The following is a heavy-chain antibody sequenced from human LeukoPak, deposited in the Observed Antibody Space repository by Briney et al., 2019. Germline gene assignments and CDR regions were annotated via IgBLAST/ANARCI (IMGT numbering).Heavy chain of an antibody. V-gene: IGHV4-4*07. CDR2: IYTSGST. D-gene: IGHD6-19*01. CDR1: AGSISSYC. CDR3: ARDRRIAVAGIGWFDP. Sequence: SPCLSPTRTLAAGSISSYCASCIRHPARGWLGWMGFIYTSGSTNYNPSLKSRVTMSVDTSKNQSSLKLISVTAADTAVYYCARDRRIAVAGIGWFDPWGQGTLVTVSS. J-gene: IGHJ5*02.